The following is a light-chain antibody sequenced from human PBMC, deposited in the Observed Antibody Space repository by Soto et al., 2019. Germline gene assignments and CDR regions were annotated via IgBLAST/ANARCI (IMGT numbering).Light chain of an antibody. V-gene: IGLV1-44*01. CDR2: SND. Sequence: QSVLTQAPSASRTPGQRVTISCSGCSSNIGRSSVNWYQHLPGTAPKLLIYSNDRRPSGVPQPFSGSQSGTSASLAISGLQSEDETHDYCSAWNDSLNDLYVFRTETKVTV. CDR1: SSNIGRSS. CDR3: SAWNDSLNDLYV. J-gene: IGLJ1*01.